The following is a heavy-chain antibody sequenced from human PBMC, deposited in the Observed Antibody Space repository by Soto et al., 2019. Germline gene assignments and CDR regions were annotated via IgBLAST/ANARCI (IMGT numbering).Heavy chain of an antibody. J-gene: IGHJ6*02. V-gene: IGHV4-39*07. CDR1: GGPISVFNHY. Sequence: SETLSLTCTVSGGPISVFNHYWDWIRQPPGKGLEWIGTIYYSGTTIYNPSLQSRVTMSVDTSKRQFSLKLSSVTAADTAVYYCARDRSFVTPYGMDVWGQGTTVTVS. D-gene: IGHD2-21*02. CDR2: IYYSGTT. CDR3: ARDRSFVTPYGMDV.